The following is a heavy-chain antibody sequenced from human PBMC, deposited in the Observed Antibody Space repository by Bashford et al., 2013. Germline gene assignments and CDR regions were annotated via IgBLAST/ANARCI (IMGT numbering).Heavy chain of an antibody. CDR1: GYTFTKFW. V-gene: IGHV5-51*01. Sequence: GESLKISCKGSGYTFTKFWIGWVRHMPGKGLQWMGIVYPGDSDTRYNPSFQGQVTISADKSLNTAYLQWSSLRASDTAMYYCARRGGGDSPIDLWGQGTLVTVSS. J-gene: IGHJ5*02. CDR3: ARRGGGDSPIDL. CDR2: VYPGDSDT. D-gene: IGHD2-21*02.